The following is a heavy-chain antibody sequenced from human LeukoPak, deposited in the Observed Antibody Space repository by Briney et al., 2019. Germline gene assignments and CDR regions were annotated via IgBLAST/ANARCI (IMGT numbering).Heavy chain of an antibody. J-gene: IGHJ4*02. D-gene: IGHD6-19*01. Sequence: GGSLRLSCAASGFAFSRQDMGWVRQAPGKGLEWVSGISDSGDRTYYADSVKGRFTISRDNSKNTLYLQMNSLRVEDTAVYYCAKDARRSSGWFFFGRWGQGTLVTVSS. CDR3: AKDARRSSGWFFFGR. V-gene: IGHV3-23*01. CDR2: ISDSGDRT. CDR1: GFAFSRQD.